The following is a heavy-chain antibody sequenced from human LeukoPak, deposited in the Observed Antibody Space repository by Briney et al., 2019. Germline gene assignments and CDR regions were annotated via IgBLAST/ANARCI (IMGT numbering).Heavy chain of an antibody. V-gene: IGHV1-69*05. CDR1: GGTFSSYA. J-gene: IGHJ4*02. Sequence: GSSVKVSCKASGGTFSSYAISWVRQAPGQGLEWMGGIIPIFGTANYAQKFQGRVTMTRDTSISTAYMELSSLRSEDTAVYYCARGGFGSGSYSDYWGQGTLVTVSS. CDR3: ARGGFGSGSYSDY. D-gene: IGHD3-10*01. CDR2: IIPIFGTA.